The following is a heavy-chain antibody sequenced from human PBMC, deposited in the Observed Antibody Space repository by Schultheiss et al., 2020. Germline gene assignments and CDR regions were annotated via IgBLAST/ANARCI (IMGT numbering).Heavy chain of an antibody. V-gene: IGHV3-NL1*01. Sequence: GGSLRLSCAASGFTFSSYGMHWVRQAPGKGLEWVSAISGSGGSTYYADSVKGRFTISRDNAKNTLYLQMNSLRAEDTAVYYCTTAVTKPFDYWGQGTLVTVSS. CDR2: ISGSGGST. CDR3: TTAVTKPFDY. J-gene: IGHJ4*02. CDR1: GFTFSSYG. D-gene: IGHD4-17*01.